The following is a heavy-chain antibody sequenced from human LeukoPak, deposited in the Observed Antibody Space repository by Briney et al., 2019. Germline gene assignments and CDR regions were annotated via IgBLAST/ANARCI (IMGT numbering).Heavy chain of an antibody. D-gene: IGHD5-24*01. CDR3: ARDKGGYKNGGFDF. CDR1: GGSISSYY. CDR2: IYYSGST. V-gene: IGHV4-59*12. J-gene: IGHJ4*02. Sequence: SETLSLTCTVSGGSISSYYWSWIRQPPGKGLEWIGYIYYSGSTNYNPSLKSRVTISVDTSKNQFSLNVSSVTAADTAVYYCARDKGGYKNGGFDFWGQGTLVTVSS.